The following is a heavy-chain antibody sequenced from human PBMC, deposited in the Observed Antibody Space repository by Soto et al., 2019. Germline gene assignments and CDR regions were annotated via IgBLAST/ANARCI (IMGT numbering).Heavy chain of an antibody. CDR3: ARGYSSEVVRFDWFDP. D-gene: IGHD2-15*01. V-gene: IGHV1-69*01. J-gene: IGHJ5*02. CDR1: GGSFSSYA. CDR2: VIPIFGTA. Sequence: QVQLVQSGAEVKKPGSSVKVSCKASGGSFSSYAISWVRQAPGQGLEWMGGVIPIFGTAKYAQKFHGRVTITADDTTSTAYMELSSLRSEDTAVYYCARGYSSEVVRFDWFDPWGQGTLVTVSS.